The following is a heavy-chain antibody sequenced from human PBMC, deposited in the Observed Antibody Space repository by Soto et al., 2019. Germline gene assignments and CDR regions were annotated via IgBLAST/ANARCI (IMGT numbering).Heavy chain of an antibody. CDR1: GYTKNSKS. Sequence: AKVTCKDRGYTKNSKSLHCARHANGQRLEWMGWINAGNGNTKYSQKFQGRVTITRDTSASTAYMELSSLRSEDTAVYYCARGGIFDSSGYYYFSAFDIWGQGTTVTVSS. D-gene: IGHD3-22*01. CDR2: INAGNGNT. V-gene: IGHV1-3*01. CDR3: ARGGIFDSSGYYYFSAFDI. J-gene: IGHJ3*02.